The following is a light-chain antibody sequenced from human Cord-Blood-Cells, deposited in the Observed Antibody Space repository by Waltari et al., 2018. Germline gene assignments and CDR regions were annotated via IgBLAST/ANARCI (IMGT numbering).Light chain of an antibody. CDR3: QQYYSTPLT. CDR1: QSVLYSSNNKNY. J-gene: IGKJ4*01. CDR2: WAS. V-gene: IGKV4-1*01. Sequence: DIVMTQSPASLAVSLGERATTHCKSSQSVLYSSNNKNYLAWYQQKPGQPPKLLIYWASTRESGVPDRFSGSGSGTDFTLTISSLQAEDVAVYYCQQYYSTPLTFGGGTKVEIK.